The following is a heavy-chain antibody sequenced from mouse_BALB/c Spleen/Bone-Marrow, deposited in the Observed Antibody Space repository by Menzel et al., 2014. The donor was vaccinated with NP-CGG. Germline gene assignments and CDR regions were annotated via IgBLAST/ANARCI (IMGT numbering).Heavy chain of an antibody. CDR1: GYAFSSYW. J-gene: IGHJ4*01. D-gene: IGHD2-14*01. CDR2: IYPGDGDT. V-gene: IGHV1-80*01. CDR3: ARWYRDPHFAMDY. Sequence: QVQLKESGAELVRPGSSVKISCKASGYAFSSYWMNWVKQRPGLGLEWIGQIYPGDGDTNYNGNFKDKATLTVDRSSSTAFMQLSSLTSEDSAVYFCARWYRDPHFAMDYWGPGTSVTVSS.